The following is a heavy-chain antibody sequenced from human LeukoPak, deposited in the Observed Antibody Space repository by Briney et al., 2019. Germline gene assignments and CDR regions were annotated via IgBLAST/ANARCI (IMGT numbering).Heavy chain of an antibody. CDR3: ARKKDGGDAFDI. V-gene: IGHV1-69*06. CDR1: GGTFSSYA. Sequence: SVKVSCKASGGTFSSYAISWVRQAPGQGLEWMGGIIPLSGTPNYAQKFQGRVTITADKSTSTAYMELSSLRSEDTAVYYCARKKDGGDAFDIWGQGTMVTVSS. CDR2: IIPLSGTP. D-gene: IGHD3-10*01. J-gene: IGHJ3*02.